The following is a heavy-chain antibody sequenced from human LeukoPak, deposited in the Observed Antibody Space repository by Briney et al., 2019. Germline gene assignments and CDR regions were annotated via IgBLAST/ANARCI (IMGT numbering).Heavy chain of an antibody. V-gene: IGHV3-66*01. J-gene: IGHJ6*02. CDR1: EFTFSVYG. D-gene: IGHD2-15*01. CDR2: IYSGGST. Sequence: GGSLRLSCVASEFTFSVYGMSWVRQAPGKGLEWVSVIYSGGSTYYADSVKGRFTISRDNSKNTLYLQMNSLRAEDTAVYYCARDRFGNCSGGSCYYYGMDVWGQGTTVTVSS. CDR3: ARDRFGNCSGGSCYYYGMDV.